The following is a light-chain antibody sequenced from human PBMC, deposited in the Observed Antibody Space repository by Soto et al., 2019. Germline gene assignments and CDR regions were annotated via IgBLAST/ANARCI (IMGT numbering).Light chain of an antibody. CDR3: SSYAGSNKV. CDR1: SSDVGGYNY. V-gene: IGLV2-8*01. CDR2: EVS. J-gene: IGLJ2*01. Sequence: QSALTQPPSASGSPGQSVTISCTGTSSDVGGYNYVSWYQQHAGKAPKLMIYEVSKRPSGVPDRFSGSKSGNTASLTVSGLQAEDEAVYYCSSYAGSNKVFGGGTKLTVL.